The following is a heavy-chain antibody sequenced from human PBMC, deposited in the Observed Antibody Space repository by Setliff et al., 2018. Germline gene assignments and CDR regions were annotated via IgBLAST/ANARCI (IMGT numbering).Heavy chain of an antibody. CDR1: GGSISSGSYY. J-gene: IGHJ4*02. Sequence: SETLSLTCAVSGGSISSGSYYWSWIRQPAGKGLEWVGRLHTSGSTNYNPSLKSRVTISVDTSRNQFSLKLSSLTAADTALYVCARDNTIRGATDYWGQGALVTVSS. D-gene: IGHD1-26*01. CDR3: ARDNTIRGATDY. V-gene: IGHV4-61*02. CDR2: LHTSGST.